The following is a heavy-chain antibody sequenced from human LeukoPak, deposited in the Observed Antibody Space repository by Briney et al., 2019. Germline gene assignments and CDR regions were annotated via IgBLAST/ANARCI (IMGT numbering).Heavy chain of an antibody. CDR3: ARGAETGYDY. V-gene: IGHV3-23*01. J-gene: IGHJ4*02. Sequence: GGSLRFSCAASGFTFSNSAMSWVRQAPGKGLEWVSTLSGNGITTYYADSVKGRFTISRDNAKNSLYLQMNSLRAEDTAVYYCARGAETGYDYWGQGTLVTVSS. D-gene: IGHD3-9*01. CDR2: LSGNGITT. CDR1: GFTFSNSA.